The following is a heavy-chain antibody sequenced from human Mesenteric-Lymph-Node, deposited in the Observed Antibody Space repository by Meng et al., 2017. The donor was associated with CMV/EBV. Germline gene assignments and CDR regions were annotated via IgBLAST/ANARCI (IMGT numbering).Heavy chain of an antibody. J-gene: IGHJ4*02. CDR3: ARCYYDSSGHFDY. CDR2: IYYSGST. D-gene: IGHD3-22*01. CDR1: SGSLSSSFHY. V-gene: IGHV4-39*07. Sequence: SETLSLTCTVSSGSLSSSFHYWGWIRQPPGKGLEWIGSIYYSGSTYYNPSLKSRVTMSVDTSKNQFSLRLSSVTAADTAVYYCARCYYDSSGHFDYWGQGTLVTVSS.